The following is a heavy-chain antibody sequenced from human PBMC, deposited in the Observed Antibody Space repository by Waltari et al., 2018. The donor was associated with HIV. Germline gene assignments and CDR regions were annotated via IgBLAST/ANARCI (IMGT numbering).Heavy chain of an antibody. J-gene: IGHJ6*02. Sequence: EVQLVESGGGLVQPGGSRSLSCASSGFNLRNSEIHFVRQAPGKGLEWVSYISSSGNTIHYADSVKGRFTISRDNAKNSLYLQMNSLRAEDTAVYYCARDLGGSGWYDYYYGMDVWGQGTTVTVSS. V-gene: IGHV3-48*03. CDR1: GFNLRNSE. D-gene: IGHD6-19*01. CDR2: ISSSGNTI. CDR3: ARDLGGSGWYDYYYGMDV.